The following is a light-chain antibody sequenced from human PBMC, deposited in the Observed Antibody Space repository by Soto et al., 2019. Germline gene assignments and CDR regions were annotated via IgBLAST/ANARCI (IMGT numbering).Light chain of an antibody. CDR3: SSYTSSSTLYV. J-gene: IGLJ1*01. CDR2: DVS. CDR1: SSDVGGYNY. Sequence: QSVLTQPASVSGSLGQSITISCTGTSSDVGGYNYVSWYQQHPGKAPKLMIYDVSNRPSGVSNRFSGSKSGNTASLTISGLQAEDEADYYRSSYTSSSTLYVFGTGTKVTVL. V-gene: IGLV2-14*01.